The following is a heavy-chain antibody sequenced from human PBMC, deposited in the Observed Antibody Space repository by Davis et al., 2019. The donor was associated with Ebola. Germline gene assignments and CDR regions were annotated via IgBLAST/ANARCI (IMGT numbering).Heavy chain of an antibody. V-gene: IGHV3-48*02. J-gene: IGHJ6*04. D-gene: IGHD6-19*01. CDR1: GFTFSTYS. CDR2: ISSSSSI. Sequence: GGSLRLSCAASGFTFSTYSMNWVRQAPGKGLEWVSYISSSSSIYYADSVKGRFTISRDNAKNSLYVQMNSLRDEDTAVYYCARGIAVAGYYYYGLDVWGKGTMVTVSS. CDR3: ARGIAVAGYYYYGLDV.